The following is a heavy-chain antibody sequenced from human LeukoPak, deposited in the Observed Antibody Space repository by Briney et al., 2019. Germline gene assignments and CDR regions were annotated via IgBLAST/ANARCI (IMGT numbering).Heavy chain of an antibody. CDR1: GGSISSYY. Sequence: PSETLSLTCTVSGGSISSYYWSWIRQPAGKGLEWIGRIYTSGSTNYNPSHKSRVTMSVDTSKNQFSLKLSSVTAADTAVYYRARDGVENWFDPWGQGTLVTVSS. CDR2: IYTSGST. D-gene: IGHD3-3*01. J-gene: IGHJ5*02. CDR3: ARDGVENWFDP. V-gene: IGHV4-4*07.